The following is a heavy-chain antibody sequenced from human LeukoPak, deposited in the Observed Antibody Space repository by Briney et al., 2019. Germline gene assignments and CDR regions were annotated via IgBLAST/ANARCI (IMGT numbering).Heavy chain of an antibody. CDR3: ARLGLRVFDY. Sequence: PGGSLRLSCAASGFTVSSNYLSWVRQAPGKGLEWVSVIYSGGSTYYADSVKGRFTISRDNSKNTLYLQMDSLRAEDTAVYYCARLGLRVFDYWGQGTLVTVSS. CDR1: GFTVSSNY. V-gene: IGHV3-53*01. D-gene: IGHD3/OR15-3a*01. CDR2: IYSGGST. J-gene: IGHJ4*02.